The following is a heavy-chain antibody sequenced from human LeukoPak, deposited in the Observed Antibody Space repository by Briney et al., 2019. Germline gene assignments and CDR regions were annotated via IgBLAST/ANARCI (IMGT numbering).Heavy chain of an antibody. V-gene: IGHV4-61*02. Sequence: LSPTCTVSAGSISSGNYYWSWIRQPAGKGLEWIGRIYTSGSTNYNPSLKSPVPISVDTSKTQFSLKLSSVTAADTAVYYCAGEIVVVVAATPVTTGFDYWGQGTLVTVSS. D-gene: IGHD2-15*01. CDR3: AGEIVVVVAATPVTTGFDY. CDR2: IYTSGST. CDR1: AGSISSGNYY. J-gene: IGHJ4*02.